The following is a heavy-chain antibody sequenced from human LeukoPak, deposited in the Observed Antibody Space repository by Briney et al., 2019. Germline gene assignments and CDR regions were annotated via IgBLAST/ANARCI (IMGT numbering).Heavy chain of an antibody. Sequence: ASVKVSCKASGYTFTGYYMHWVRQAPGQGLEWMGWINPNSGGTNYAQKFQGRVTMTRDTSISTAYMELSRLRSEDTAVYYCARVVTGMGFKLLGSPNWFDPWGQGTLVTVSS. CDR3: ARVVTGMGFKLLGSPNWFDP. CDR2: INPNSGGT. J-gene: IGHJ5*02. D-gene: IGHD1-20*01. V-gene: IGHV1-2*02. CDR1: GYTFTGYY.